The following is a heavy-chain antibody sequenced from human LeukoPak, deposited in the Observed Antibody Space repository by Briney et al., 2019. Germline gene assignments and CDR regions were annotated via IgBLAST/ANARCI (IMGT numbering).Heavy chain of an antibody. CDR2: IYPGDSDT. CDR1: GYSFSSYW. J-gene: IGHJ4*02. D-gene: IGHD1-1*01. Sequence: GESLKISCKGSGYSFSSYWIGWVRQMPGKGLEWMGIIYPGDSDTIYSPSFQGQVTISADKSISTASLQWSSLKASDTAMYYCARGGRTGTSFFDYWGRGTLVTVSS. V-gene: IGHV5-51*01. CDR3: ARGGRTGTSFFDY.